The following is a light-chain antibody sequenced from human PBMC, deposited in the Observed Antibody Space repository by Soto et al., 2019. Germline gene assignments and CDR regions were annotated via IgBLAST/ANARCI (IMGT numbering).Light chain of an antibody. V-gene: IGKV3-20*01. CDR2: GAS. CDR3: QQYGSSPYT. Sequence: ELVLTQSPDTLSLSPGERATLSCRASQSVSSSYLAWYQQKPGQAPRLLIYGASSRATGIPDRFSGSGSGTDFTLTISILEPEDFAVYYCQQYGSSPYTFGQGTKLEIK. CDR1: QSVSSSY. J-gene: IGKJ2*01.